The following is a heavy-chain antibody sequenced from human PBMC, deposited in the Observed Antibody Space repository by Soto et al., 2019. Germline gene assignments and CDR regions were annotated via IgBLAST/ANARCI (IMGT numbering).Heavy chain of an antibody. CDR2: IGKNGRDI. Sequence: PGGSLRLSCEASGFIFSEYEFNWVRQAPGQGLEWVSYIGKNGRDIYDADSVKGRFTISRDDDKSTLYLEMNSLRAEDTAGYYCVRARAPLYYAMDAWGQGTMVTVSS. V-gene: IGHV3-48*03. D-gene: IGHD2-8*01. CDR3: VRARAPLYYAMDA. J-gene: IGHJ6*02. CDR1: GFIFSEYE.